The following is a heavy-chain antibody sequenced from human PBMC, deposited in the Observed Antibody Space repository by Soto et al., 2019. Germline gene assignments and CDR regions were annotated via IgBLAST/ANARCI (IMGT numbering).Heavy chain of an antibody. V-gene: IGHV3-30-3*01. Sequence: QVQLVESGGGVVQPGRSLRLSCAASGFTFSSYAMHWVRQAPGKGLEWVAVMSYDGSNKYYADSVKGRFTISRDNSKNTLYLQMNSLRAEDTAVYYCARFKGCSGGSCYPYFDYWGQGTLFTVSS. CDR3: ARFKGCSGGSCYPYFDY. J-gene: IGHJ4*02. CDR2: MSYDGSNK. CDR1: GFTFSSYA. D-gene: IGHD2-15*01.